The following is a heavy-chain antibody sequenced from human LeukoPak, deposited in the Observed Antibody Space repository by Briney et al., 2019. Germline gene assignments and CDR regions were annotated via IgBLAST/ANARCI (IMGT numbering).Heavy chain of an antibody. J-gene: IGHJ4*02. D-gene: IGHD3-10*01. CDR1: GFTFSGSA. CDR2: IRSKANSFAT. V-gene: IGHV3-73*01. Sequence: GGSLRLSCAASGFTFSGSAMHWVRQASGKGLEWVGRIRSKANSFATAYAASVKGRFTISRDDSKNTAYLQMNSLKTEDTAVYYCTNPLSFGWGESGYWGQETLVTVSS. CDR3: TNPLSFGWGESGY.